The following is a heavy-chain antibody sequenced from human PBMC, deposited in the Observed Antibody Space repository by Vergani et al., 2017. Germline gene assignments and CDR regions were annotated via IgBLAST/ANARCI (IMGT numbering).Heavy chain of an antibody. J-gene: IGHJ4*02. CDR2: ISGRGDTI. CDR1: GFIFSDYY. Sequence: VQLVESGGGLVKPGGSLRLSCTASGFIFSDYYMAWIRQAPGKGLEWLSQISGRGDTIYYADSVRGRFSVSRDNAKNALYLQMSSLTVDDSAIYYCARDSTSPAGSYYWGLGSLVTVSS. CDR3: ARDSTSPAGSYY. V-gene: IGHV3-11*01. D-gene: IGHD2-2*01.